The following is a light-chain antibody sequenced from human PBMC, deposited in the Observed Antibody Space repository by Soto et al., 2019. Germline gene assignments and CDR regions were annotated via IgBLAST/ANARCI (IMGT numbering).Light chain of an antibody. J-gene: IGKJ1*01. CDR3: QQAKSFPLT. V-gene: IGKV1-12*01. Sequence: TQAPATLSVSPGERVTISCRASQDLTYWLAWYQQRPGKAPKCLIYAASILQSGVPSRFSGSGFGTNFTLTITSLQPEDSATYFCQQAKSFPLTFGQGTKVDIK. CDR2: AAS. CDR1: QDLTYW.